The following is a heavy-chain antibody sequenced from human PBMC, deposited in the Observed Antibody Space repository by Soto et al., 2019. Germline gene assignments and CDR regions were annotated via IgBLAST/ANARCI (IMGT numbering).Heavy chain of an antibody. V-gene: IGHV3-11*01. D-gene: IGHD3-3*01. Sequence: GGSLRLSCAASGFTFSDYYMSWIRQAPGKGLEWVSYISSSGSTIYYADSVKGRFTISRDNAKNSLYLQMNSLRAEDTAVYYCARLEGDYDFWSAKPHAFDIWGQGTMVTVSS. CDR2: ISSSGSTI. J-gene: IGHJ3*02. CDR1: GFTFSDYY. CDR3: ARLEGDYDFWSAKPHAFDI.